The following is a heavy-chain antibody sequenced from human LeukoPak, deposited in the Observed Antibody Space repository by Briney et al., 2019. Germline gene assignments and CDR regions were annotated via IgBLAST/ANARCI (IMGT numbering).Heavy chain of an antibody. Sequence: GGSLRLSCAAFGFTFSSYSMNWVRQAPGKGLVWVARINSDGRSTNYADSVKGRFTISRDNSKNSLYLEMNSLRTEDAAMYYCAKESGKFDYWGQGTLVAVSS. CDR1: GFTFSSYS. CDR3: AKESGKFDY. CDR2: INSDGRST. J-gene: IGHJ4*02. V-gene: IGHV3-74*01.